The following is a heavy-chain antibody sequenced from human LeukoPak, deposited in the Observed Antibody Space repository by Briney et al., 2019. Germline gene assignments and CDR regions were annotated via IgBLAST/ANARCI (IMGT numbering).Heavy chain of an antibody. CDR3: ARVHYDILTGTVNFDY. CDR1: GGSISSSNW. V-gene: IGHV4-4*02. CDR2: IYHSGST. D-gene: IGHD3-9*01. J-gene: IGHJ4*02. Sequence: SGTLSLTCAVSGGSISSSNWWSWARQPPGKGLEWIGEIYHSGSTNYNPSLKSRVTISVDKSKNQFSLKLSSVTAADTAVYYCARVHYDILTGTVNFDYWGREPWSPSPQ.